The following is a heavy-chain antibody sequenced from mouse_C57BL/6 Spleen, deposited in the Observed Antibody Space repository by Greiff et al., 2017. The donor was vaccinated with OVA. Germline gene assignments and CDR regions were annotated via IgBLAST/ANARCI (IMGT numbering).Heavy chain of an antibody. J-gene: IGHJ3*01. V-gene: IGHV1-55*01. CDR2: IYPGSGST. Sequence: VQLQESGAELVKPGASVKMSCKASGYTFTSYWITWVKQRPGQGLEWIGDIYPGSGSTNYNEKFKSKATLTVDTSSSTAYMQLSSLTSEDSAVYYCARGDYYETWFAYGGQGTLVTVSA. D-gene: IGHD1-1*01. CDR3: ARGDYYETWFAY. CDR1: GYTFTSYW.